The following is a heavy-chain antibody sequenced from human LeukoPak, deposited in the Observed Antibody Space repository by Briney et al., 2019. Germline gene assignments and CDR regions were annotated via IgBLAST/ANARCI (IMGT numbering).Heavy chain of an antibody. J-gene: IGHJ5*02. CDR1: GYNSDIYR. CDR3: AREYYGGVDL. D-gene: IGHD2-21*01. V-gene: IGHV5-51*01. CDR2: VYPGDSES. Sequence: GESLKISSYSSGYNSDIYRIGWVRQTPWKGQEWMGIVYPGDSESRYSPSFQGQVTISVDKSIRTAYLQWSSLKASDTAMYYCAREYYGGVDLWGQGTLVSVSS.